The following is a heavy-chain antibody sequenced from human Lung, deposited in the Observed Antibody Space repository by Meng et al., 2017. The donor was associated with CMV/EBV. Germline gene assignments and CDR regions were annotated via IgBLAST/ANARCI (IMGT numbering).Heavy chain of an antibody. V-gene: IGHV1-8*01. CDR1: GDTFSNYD. CDR2: MTPRNGRV. J-gene: IGHJ4*02. Sequence: SCEASGDTFSNYDINWIRQATGQGLEWMGWMTPRNGRVGYAQKFQGRMTMTADTSINTAYMELRSLRSDDTAVYYCARTFSFGGHDFWGQGTLVTVSS. D-gene: IGHD2/OR15-2a*01. CDR3: ARTFSFGGHDF.